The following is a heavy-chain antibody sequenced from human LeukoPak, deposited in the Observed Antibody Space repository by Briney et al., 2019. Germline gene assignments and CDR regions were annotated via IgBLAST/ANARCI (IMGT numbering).Heavy chain of an antibody. V-gene: IGHV3-23*01. Sequence: GGSLRLSCAASGFTFSSYAMSWVRQAPGKGLEWVSAISGSGGDTYYADSVKGRFTISRDNSKNTLFLQMNSLRAEDTAVYYCAELGITMIGGVWGKGTTVTISS. CDR2: ISGSGGDT. CDR1: GFTFSSYA. D-gene: IGHD3-10*02. J-gene: IGHJ6*04. CDR3: AELGITMIGGV.